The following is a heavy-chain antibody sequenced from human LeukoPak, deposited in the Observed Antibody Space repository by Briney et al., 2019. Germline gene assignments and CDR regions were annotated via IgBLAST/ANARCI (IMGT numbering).Heavy chain of an antibody. Sequence: PTETLSLTCTVSGGSISSGGYYWSWIRQPAGKGLEWIGRIYTSGSTNYNPSLKSRVTMSVDTSKNQFSLKLSSVTAADTAVYYCATAVATEDFDYWGQGTLVTVSS. D-gene: IGHD5-12*01. CDR3: ATAVATEDFDY. V-gene: IGHV4-61*02. CDR2: IYTSGST. CDR1: GGSISSGGYY. J-gene: IGHJ4*02.